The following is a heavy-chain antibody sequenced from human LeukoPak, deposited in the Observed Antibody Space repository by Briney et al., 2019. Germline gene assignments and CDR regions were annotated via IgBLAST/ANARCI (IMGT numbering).Heavy chain of an antibody. CDR3: ARGLTLLGYCSSTSCLMNY. D-gene: IGHD2-2*01. V-gene: IGHV3-74*01. J-gene: IGHJ4*02. CDR1: GFTLRSYW. Sequence: GGSLRLSCAVSGFTLRSYWMHWVRQAPGQGLVWVSRIDSDGSTTDYADSVKGRFTISRDNANNTLYLQMNSLRAEDAGVYYCARGLTLLGYCSSTSCLMNYWGQGTLVTVSS. CDR2: IDSDGSTT.